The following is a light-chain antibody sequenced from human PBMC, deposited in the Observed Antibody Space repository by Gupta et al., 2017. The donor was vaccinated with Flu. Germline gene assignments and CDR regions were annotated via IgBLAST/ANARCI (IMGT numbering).Light chain of an antibody. J-gene: IGLJ1*01. CDR1: SSDVGNYNL. CDR3: CSYGGSSTHV. Sequence: QSALTQPASVSRSPGQSITISFTVTSSDVGNYNLVSWYQQHPGKAPKLMIYEGSKRPSGVSNRFSGSKSGNTASLTISGLQAEDEADYYCCSYGGSSTHVFGTGTKVTVL. CDR2: EGS. V-gene: IGLV2-23*01.